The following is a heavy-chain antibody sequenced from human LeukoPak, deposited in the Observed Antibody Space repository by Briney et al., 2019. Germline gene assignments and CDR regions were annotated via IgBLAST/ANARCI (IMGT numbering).Heavy chain of an antibody. CDR1: GGSINSDY. CDR3: ARVGGMTTINNAAFDI. Sequence: SKTLSLTCSVSGGSINSDYWNWIRQPPGKGLEWIGYIYHSGSTNYNPSLKSRVTISIDKSKKQFSLKLISVTAADTAIYYCARVGGMTTINNAAFDIWGQGTMVTVSS. D-gene: IGHD5-24*01. J-gene: IGHJ3*02. V-gene: IGHV4-59*01. CDR2: IYHSGST.